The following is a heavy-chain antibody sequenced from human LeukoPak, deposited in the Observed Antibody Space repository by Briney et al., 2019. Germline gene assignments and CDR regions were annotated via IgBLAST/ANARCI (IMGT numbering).Heavy chain of an antibody. CDR2: VYYSGSA. V-gene: IGHV4-59*02. CDR1: GDSVTTYY. Sequence: SETLSLTCTISGDSVTTYYWSWIRQPPGKGLEWLGYVYYSGSATYNPSLKSRVTISVDTSKNQFSLRLSSVTAADTAVYYCAREVVPAAIHNWFDPWGQGTLVTVSS. D-gene: IGHD2-2*02. CDR3: AREVVPAAIHNWFDP. J-gene: IGHJ5*02.